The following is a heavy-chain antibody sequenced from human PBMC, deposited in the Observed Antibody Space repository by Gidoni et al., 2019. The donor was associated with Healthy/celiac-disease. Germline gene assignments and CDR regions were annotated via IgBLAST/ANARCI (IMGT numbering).Heavy chain of an antibody. D-gene: IGHD6-19*01. CDR3: ATVEERSGNNYFDY. J-gene: IGHJ4*02. CDR2: INHGGGST. CDR1: GYTFTSYY. Sequence: QVQLVQSGAEVKKPGASVTVSCKASGYTFTSYYMHWVRQAPGQGLEWMGIINHGGGSTSYEQKFQDRVTMTRNKSTSTVYMELSSLRSEETAVYYCATVEERSGNNYFDYWGQGTLVTVSS. V-gene: IGHV1-46*01.